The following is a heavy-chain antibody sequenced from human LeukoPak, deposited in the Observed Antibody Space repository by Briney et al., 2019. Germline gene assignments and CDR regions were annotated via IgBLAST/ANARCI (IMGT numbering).Heavy chain of an antibody. J-gene: IGHJ4*02. Sequence: PGGSLRLSCAASGFTFSSYAMSWVRQAPGKGLEWVSAISGSGGSTYYADSVKGRFTISRDNSKNTLYLQMNSLRAEDTAVYFYAKDRYSCGWYGIFDYWGQGTLVTVSS. D-gene: IGHD6-19*01. CDR1: GFTFSSYA. V-gene: IGHV3-23*01. CDR2: ISGSGGST. CDR3: AKDRYSCGWYGIFDY.